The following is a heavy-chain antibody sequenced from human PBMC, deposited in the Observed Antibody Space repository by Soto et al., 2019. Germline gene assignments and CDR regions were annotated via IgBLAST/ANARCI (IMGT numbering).Heavy chain of an antibody. CDR3: ARPKTIGAAAGKGWFDP. Sequence: PSETLSLTCTVSGDSISSGDYYWSWIRQPPGKGLEWIGYIYHSGSTYYSPSLKGRLTISVDPSKNQFSLKLTYVTAADTAMYYCARPKTIGAAAGKGWFDPWGQGTLVTVSS. V-gene: IGHV4-30-4*01. CDR1: GDSISSGDYY. CDR2: IYHSGST. D-gene: IGHD6-13*01. J-gene: IGHJ5*02.